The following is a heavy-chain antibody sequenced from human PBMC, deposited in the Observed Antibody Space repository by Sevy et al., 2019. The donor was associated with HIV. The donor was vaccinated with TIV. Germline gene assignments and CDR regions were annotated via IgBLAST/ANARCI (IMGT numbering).Heavy chain of an antibody. CDR2: IYPDHSET. D-gene: IGHD3-22*01. J-gene: IGHJ4*02. V-gene: IGHV5-51*01. Sequence: GESLKISCEGSGYSFTSHWIGWVRHMPGKGLEWMGIIYPDHSETRYSPSFQGQVTFSADKSVSTAYLQWSSLKASDTAMYYCATSRSGYFDSNGYYIYWGQGTMVTVSS. CDR3: ATSRSGYFDSNGYYIY. CDR1: GYSFTSHW.